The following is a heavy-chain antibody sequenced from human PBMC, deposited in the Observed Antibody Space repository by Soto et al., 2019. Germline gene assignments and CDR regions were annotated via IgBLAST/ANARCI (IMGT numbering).Heavy chain of an antibody. CDR2: LISSGESP. CDR1: GFTFSTQA. Sequence: GGSLRLSCSASGFTFSTQAMAWVRQAPGKGLEWVSALISSGESPDYADSVKGRFTISRDNSKNTLYLQMNSLRADDTAVYFCAKDLHGSGWSFDQWGQGTVVTSPQ. J-gene: IGHJ4*02. D-gene: IGHD6-19*01. CDR3: AKDLHGSGWSFDQ. V-gene: IGHV3-23*01.